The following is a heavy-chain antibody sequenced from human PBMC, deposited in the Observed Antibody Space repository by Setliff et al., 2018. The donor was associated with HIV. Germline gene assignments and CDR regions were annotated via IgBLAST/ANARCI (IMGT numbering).Heavy chain of an antibody. D-gene: IGHD3-22*01. CDR3: ARSPLNYYDKSDAFDI. V-gene: IGHV4-31*01. CDR2: IYYSGST. J-gene: IGHJ3*02. Sequence: SETLSLTCTVSGGSISSGGYYWSWIRQLPGKGPECIGYIYYSGSTYYNPSLKSLVTISVDTSKNQFSLKLSSVTAADTAVYYCARSPLNYYDKSDAFDIWGQGTMVTVS. CDR1: GGSISSGGYY.